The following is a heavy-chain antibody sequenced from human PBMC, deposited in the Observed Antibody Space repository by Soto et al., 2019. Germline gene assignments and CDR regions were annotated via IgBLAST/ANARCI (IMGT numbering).Heavy chain of an antibody. V-gene: IGHV4-39*02. CDR3: AREILGYCSSTSCYAGPK. D-gene: IGHD2-2*01. Sequence: SETLSLTCTVSGGSISSSSYYWGWIRQPPGKGLEWIGSIYYSGSTYYNPSLKSRVTISVDTSKNQFSLKLSSVTAADTAVYYCAREILGYCSSTSCYAGPKWGQGTLVTVSS. CDR1: GGSISSSSYY. CDR2: IYYSGST. J-gene: IGHJ4*02.